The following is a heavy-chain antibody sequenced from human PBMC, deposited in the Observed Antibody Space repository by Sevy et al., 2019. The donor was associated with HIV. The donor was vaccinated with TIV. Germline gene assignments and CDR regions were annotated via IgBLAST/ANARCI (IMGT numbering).Heavy chain of an antibody. CDR3: AREIRGRTDYYYYYYMDV. V-gene: IGHV1-2*04. J-gene: IGHJ6*03. CDR2: INPNSGGT. Sequence: ASVKVSCKASGYTFTGYYMYWVRQAPGQGLEWMGWINPNSGGTNYAQKFQGWVTMTRDTSISTAYMELSRLRSDDTAVYYCAREIRGRTDYYYYYYMDVWGKGTTVTVSS. D-gene: IGHD2-21*02. CDR1: GYTFTGYY.